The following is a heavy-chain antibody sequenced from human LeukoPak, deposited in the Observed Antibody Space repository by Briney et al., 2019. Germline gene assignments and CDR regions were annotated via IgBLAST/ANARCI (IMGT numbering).Heavy chain of an antibody. CDR1: GGSISSGGYY. D-gene: IGHD3-3*01. CDR3: ARDYDFWSGGRAFDI. V-gene: IGHV4-30-2*01. Sequence: SQTLSLTCTVSGGSISSGGYYWSWIRQPPGKGLEWIGYIYHSGSTYYNPSLKSRVTISVDRSKDQFSLKLSSVTAADTAVYYCARDYDFWSGGRAFDIWGQGTMVTVPS. CDR2: IYHSGST. J-gene: IGHJ3*02.